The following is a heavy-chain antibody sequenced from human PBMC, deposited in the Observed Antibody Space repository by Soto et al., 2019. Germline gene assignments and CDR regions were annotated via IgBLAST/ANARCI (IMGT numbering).Heavy chain of an antibody. CDR1: GFTFSIYA. CDR3: VKGEYYYDSSGYYPFDY. D-gene: IGHD3-22*01. V-gene: IGHV3-64D*06. Sequence: GGSLRLSCSASGFTFSIYAMHWVRQATGKRLEYVSSISTNGGSTDYADTVKGRFTISRDNSKNTVYLQMSSLRVEDTAVYYCVKGEYYYDSSGYYPFDYWGQGTLVTVSS. CDR2: ISTNGGST. J-gene: IGHJ4*02.